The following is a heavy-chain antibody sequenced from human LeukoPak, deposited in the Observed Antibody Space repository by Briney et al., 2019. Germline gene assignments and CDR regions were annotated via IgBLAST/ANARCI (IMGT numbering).Heavy chain of an antibody. CDR1: GGSISSHY. J-gene: IGHJ4*02. CDR2: IYYSGST. CDR3: AGSIAVAGSFDY. V-gene: IGHV4-59*11. Sequence: SETLSLTCTVSGGSISSHYWSWIRQPPGKGLEWIGYIYYSGSTNYNPSLKSRVTISVDTSKNQFSLKLSSVTAADTAVYYCAGSIAVAGSFDYWGQGTLVTVSS. D-gene: IGHD6-19*01.